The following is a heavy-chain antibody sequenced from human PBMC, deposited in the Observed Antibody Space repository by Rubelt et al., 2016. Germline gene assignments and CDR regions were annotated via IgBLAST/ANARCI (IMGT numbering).Heavy chain of an antibody. V-gene: IGHV7-4-1*02. CDR3: ARDGAFPLGSGFEKRSDY. CDR2: INTNTGNP. Sequence: QVQLVQSGAEVKKPGASVKVSCKASGYSFSSYAMNWVRQAPGQGLEWMGWINTNTGNPTYAQGFNGRCSFHLSTSASPAYLQISSLAADDTAVYPCARDGAFPLGSGFEKRSDYWGQGTLVTVSS. CDR1: GYSFSSYA. D-gene: IGHD3-10*01. J-gene: IGHJ4*02.